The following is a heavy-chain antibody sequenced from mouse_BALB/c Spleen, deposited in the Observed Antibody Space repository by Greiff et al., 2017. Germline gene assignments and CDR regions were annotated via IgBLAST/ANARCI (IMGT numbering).Heavy chain of an antibody. Sequence: DVKLVESGGGLVQPGGSRKLSCAASGFPFSSFGMHWVRQAPVKGLEWVAYISSGSSTIYYADTVKGRFTISRDKPKNTLFLQMTSLRSEDTAMYYCARHYYGSSPYYFDYWSQGTTLTGS. CDR3: ARHYYGSSPYYFDY. V-gene: IGHV5-17*02. CDR2: ISSGSSTI. J-gene: IGHJ2*01. CDR1: GFPFSSFG. D-gene: IGHD1-1*01.